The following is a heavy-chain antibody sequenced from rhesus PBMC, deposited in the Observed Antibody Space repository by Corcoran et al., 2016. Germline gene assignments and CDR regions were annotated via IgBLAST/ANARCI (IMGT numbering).Heavy chain of an antibody. V-gene: IGHV3-118*01. Sequence: EVQLVESGGGLVQPGGSLRLSCAAPGFTSGSLVMHGARQASGKGLEWVGRIRSKSNSYESGYAASVQGRFTISRDDSKNTAYLQMNSLKTEDTAVYYCARVLYSNYLYWGQGVLVTVSS. CDR2: IRSKSNSYES. D-gene: IGHD4-23*01. J-gene: IGHJ4*01. CDR1: GFTSGSLV. CDR3: ARVLYSNYLY.